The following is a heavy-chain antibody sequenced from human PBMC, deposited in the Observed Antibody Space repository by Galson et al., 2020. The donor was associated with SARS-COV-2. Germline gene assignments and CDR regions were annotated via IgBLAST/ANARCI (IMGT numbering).Heavy chain of an antibody. CDR2: ISYDEGNK. D-gene: IGHD4-4*01. Sequence: SCVVSGFTFSSFGMHWVRQPPGKGLEWVAVISYDEGNKLYADSVKGRFTISRDNSKNTLYLQMNSLRPDDTAVYYCARFGPDYRNYDPQLDYWGQGTQVTVSS. CDR3: ARFGPDYRNYDPQLDY. J-gene: IGHJ4*02. CDR1: GFTFSSFG. V-gene: IGHV3-30*03.